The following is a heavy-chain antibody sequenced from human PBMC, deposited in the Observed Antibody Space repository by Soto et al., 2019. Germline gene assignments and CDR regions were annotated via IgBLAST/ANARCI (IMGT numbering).Heavy chain of an antibody. CDR3: AGIAEPIYYGMDV. CDR1: GGSIRSYY. D-gene: IGHD6-13*01. CDR2: IYASGST. J-gene: IGHJ6*02. V-gene: IGHV4-4*07. Sequence: QVQLQESGPGLVKPSETLSLTCTVSGGSIRSYYWNWIRQPAGKGLEWIGRIYASGSTNYNPSLKSRVTMFVDTSKNQFSLKLSSVTDADTAVYYCAGIAEPIYYGMDVWGQGTTVTVAS.